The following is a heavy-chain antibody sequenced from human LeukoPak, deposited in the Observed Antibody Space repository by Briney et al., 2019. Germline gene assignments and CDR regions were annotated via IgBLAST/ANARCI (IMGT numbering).Heavy chain of an antibody. D-gene: IGHD3-16*02. Sequence: SETLSLTCTVSGGSISSYSWRWIRQPAGKGLEWVGRIYTSGSTNYNPSSKSRVTMSVETSKNQFSLKLSSVTAADTAVYYCARCRYDYVGGGYRNWFDPWGQGTLVTVSS. CDR1: GGSISSYS. J-gene: IGHJ5*02. V-gene: IGHV4-4*07. CDR2: IYTSGST. CDR3: ARCRYDYVGGGYRNWFDP.